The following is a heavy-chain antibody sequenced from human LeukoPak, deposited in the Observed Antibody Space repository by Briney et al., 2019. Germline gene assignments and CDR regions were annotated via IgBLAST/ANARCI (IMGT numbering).Heavy chain of an antibody. D-gene: IGHD2-8*01. Sequence: SETLSLTCTVSGGSISSYYWSWIRQPPGKGLEWIGYIYYSGSTNYNPSLKSRVTISVDTSKNQLSLEVTSATAADTAMYYCARNGAFSMDYWGQGILVTVSS. J-gene: IGHJ4*02. CDR3: ARNGAFSMDY. CDR2: IYYSGST. CDR1: GGSISSYY. V-gene: IGHV4-59*12.